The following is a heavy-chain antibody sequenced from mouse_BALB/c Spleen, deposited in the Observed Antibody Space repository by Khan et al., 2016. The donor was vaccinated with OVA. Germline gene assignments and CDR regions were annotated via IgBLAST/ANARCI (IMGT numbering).Heavy chain of an antibody. Sequence: QVQLQQSGPGLVAPSQSLSSTCTVSGFSLSRYNIHWVRQPPGKGLEWLGVIWGGGGTDYNSTLKYRLSISKDNSKSQVFLKMNSLQTDDTAMYYWARAYYRYDGYYAMDYWGQGTSVTVSS. CDR2: IWGGGGT. CDR1: GFSLSRYN. V-gene: IGHV2-6-4*01. D-gene: IGHD2-14*01. CDR3: ARAYYRYDGYYAMDY. J-gene: IGHJ4*01.